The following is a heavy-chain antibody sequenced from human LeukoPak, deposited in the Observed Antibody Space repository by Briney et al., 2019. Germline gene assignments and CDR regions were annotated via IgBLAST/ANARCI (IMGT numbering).Heavy chain of an antibody. CDR1: GYTFTGYY. J-gene: IGHJ4*02. CDR3: ARGSLMVYVIGRLFDY. D-gene: IGHD2-8*01. Sequence: VASVKVSCKGSGYTFTGYYMQWVRQAPGQGLEWMEWINPNSGGTNYAQKFQGRVTMTRDTSISTAYMELRSLRSDDTAVYYCARGSLMVYVIGRLFDYWGQCTLVTVSS. CDR2: INPNSGGT. V-gene: IGHV1-2*02.